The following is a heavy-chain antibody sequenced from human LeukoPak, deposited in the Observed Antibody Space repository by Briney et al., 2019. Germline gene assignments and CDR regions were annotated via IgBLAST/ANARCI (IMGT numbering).Heavy chain of an antibody. Sequence: SETLSLTCTVSGGSISSGGFYWSWLRQYPGKGLEWIGFISYTGSTHYNPSLKSRVTISQDTSQNQFSLRLSSVTAADTAVYYCARAYPSSSTDWGQGMLVTVSS. D-gene: IGHD2-2*01. CDR2: ISYTGST. CDR1: GGSISSGGFY. CDR3: ARAYPSSSTD. J-gene: IGHJ4*02. V-gene: IGHV4-31*03.